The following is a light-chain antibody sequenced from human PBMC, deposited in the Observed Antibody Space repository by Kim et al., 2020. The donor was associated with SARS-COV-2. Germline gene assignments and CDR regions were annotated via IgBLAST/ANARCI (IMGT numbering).Light chain of an antibody. J-gene: IGKJ1*01. Sequence: EIVLTQSPGTLSLSPGERATLSCRASQTVVNTYLAWYQQKPGQAPGLLIYGASSRATGIPDRFSGSGSGTDFTLTISRLEPEDFAVYYCQQYGSSRTFGQGTKVDIK. CDR2: GAS. CDR1: QTVVNTY. CDR3: QQYGSSRT. V-gene: IGKV3-20*01.